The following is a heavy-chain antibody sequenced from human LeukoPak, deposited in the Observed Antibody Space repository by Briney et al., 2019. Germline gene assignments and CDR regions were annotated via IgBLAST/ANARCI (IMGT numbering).Heavy chain of an antibody. V-gene: IGHV1-46*01. CDR1: GYTFTSYY. CDR2: INPSGGST. J-gene: IGHJ6*02. Sequence: ASVKVSCTASGYTFTSYYMHWVRQAPGQGLEWMGIINPSGGSTSYAQKFQGRVTMTRDTSTSTVYMELSSLRSEDTAVYYCARDQIVVVPAATNYYYYYGMDVWGQGTTVTVSS. D-gene: IGHD2-2*01. CDR3: ARDQIVVVPAATNYYYYYGMDV.